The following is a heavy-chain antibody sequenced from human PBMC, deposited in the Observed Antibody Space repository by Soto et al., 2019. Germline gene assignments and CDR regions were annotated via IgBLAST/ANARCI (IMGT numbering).Heavy chain of an antibody. Sequence: ASVKVSCKASGGTFSSYTMRWVRQAPGQRLEWMGWINAGNGNTKYSQKFQGRVTITKDTSASTAYMELSSLRSEDTAVYYCARGGSLYWYFDLWGRGTLVTVS. J-gene: IGHJ2*01. CDR2: INAGNGNT. CDR3: ARGGSLYWYFDL. CDR1: GGTFSSYT. D-gene: IGHD1-26*01. V-gene: IGHV1-3*01.